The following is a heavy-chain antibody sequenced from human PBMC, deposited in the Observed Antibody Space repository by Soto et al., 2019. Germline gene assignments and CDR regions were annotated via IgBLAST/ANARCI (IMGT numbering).Heavy chain of an antibody. CDR2: IYYSGST. D-gene: IGHD3-10*01. V-gene: IGHV4-39*01. CDR3: ARHPGGFGELFTLNYSYYYMDV. Sequence: SETLSLTCTVSGGSISSSSYYWGWIRQPPGKGLEWIGSIYYSGSTYYNPSLKSGPTISGDTSKNQFSLKLSSVTAADTAVYYCARHPGGFGELFTLNYSYYYMDVWGKGTTVTVSS. J-gene: IGHJ6*03. CDR1: GGSISSSSYY.